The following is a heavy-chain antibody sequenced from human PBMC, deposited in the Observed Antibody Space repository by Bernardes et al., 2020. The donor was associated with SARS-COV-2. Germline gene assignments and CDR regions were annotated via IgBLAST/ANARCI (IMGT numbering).Heavy chain of an antibody. CDR3: ARGRGSSSWYRIHNWFDP. CDR2: INHSGST. J-gene: IGHJ5*02. CDR1: GGSFSGYY. Sequence: SETLSLTCAVYGGSFSGYYWSWIRQPPGKGLEWIGEINHSGSTNYNPSLKSRVTISVDTSKNQFSLKLSSVTAADTAVYYCARGRGSSSWYRIHNWFDPWGKGTLVTVSS. D-gene: IGHD6-13*01. V-gene: IGHV4-34*01.